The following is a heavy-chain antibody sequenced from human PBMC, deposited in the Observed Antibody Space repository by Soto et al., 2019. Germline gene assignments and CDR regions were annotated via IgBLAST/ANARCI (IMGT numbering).Heavy chain of an antibody. CDR3: AKVPLYYYDSGGTGGAFDI. D-gene: IGHD3-22*01. Sequence: EVQLLESGGGLVQPGGSLRLSCAASGFTFSSYAMSWVRQAPGKGLEWVSAISGSGGSTYYADSVKGRFTISRDNSKNTLYLQMNSLRAEDTAVYYCAKVPLYYYDSGGTGGAFDIWGQGTMVTVSS. J-gene: IGHJ3*02. CDR1: GFTFSSYA. CDR2: ISGSGGST. V-gene: IGHV3-23*01.